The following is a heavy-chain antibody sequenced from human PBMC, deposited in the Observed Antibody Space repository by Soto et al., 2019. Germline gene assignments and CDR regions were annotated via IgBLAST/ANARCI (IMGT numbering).Heavy chain of an antibody. J-gene: IGHJ5*02. CDR2: ISSSGST. D-gene: IGHD2-21*02. CDR3: ARSGVTGIVIPSHWFNP. V-gene: IGHV4-31*03. CDR1: GDSIGGVGY. Sequence: SETLSLTCTVSGDSIGGVGYWSWIRQFPGRGLEWIGCISSSGSTYYNPALNNRISLSLDTSQNQFSLKLLSVTAADTAIYYCARSGVTGIVIPSHWFNPWGQGTLVTVSS.